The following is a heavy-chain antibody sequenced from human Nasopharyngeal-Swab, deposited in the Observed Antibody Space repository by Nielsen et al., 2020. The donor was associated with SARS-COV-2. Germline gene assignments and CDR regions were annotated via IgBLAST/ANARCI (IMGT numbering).Heavy chain of an antibody. Sequence: ASVKVSCKTSGYTFSNYYMHWVRQAPGQGLEWMGIIHPSGGRKIYSQKFQGRVSMPRDTSTSTVYMELSSLTSEDTAMYYCARDLSDVTVAVSGTAGFDCWGQGTLVTVSS. CDR1: GYTFSNYY. CDR2: IHPSGGRK. D-gene: IGHD6-19*01. CDR3: ARDLSDVTVAVSGTAGFDC. J-gene: IGHJ4*02. V-gene: IGHV1-46*01.